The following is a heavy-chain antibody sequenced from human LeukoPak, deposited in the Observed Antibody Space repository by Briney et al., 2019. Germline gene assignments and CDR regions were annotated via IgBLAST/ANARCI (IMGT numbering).Heavy chain of an antibody. CDR1: GGSFSGYY. CDR3: ARLSLPGRDYYYMDV. D-gene: IGHD2-2*01. Sequence: PSETLSLTCAVYGGSFSGYYWSWIRQPPGKGLEWIGEINHSGSTNYNPSLKSRVTISVDTSKNQFSLKLSSVTAADTAVYYCARLSLPGRDYYYMDVWGKGTTVTVSS. V-gene: IGHV4-34*01. J-gene: IGHJ6*03. CDR2: INHSGST.